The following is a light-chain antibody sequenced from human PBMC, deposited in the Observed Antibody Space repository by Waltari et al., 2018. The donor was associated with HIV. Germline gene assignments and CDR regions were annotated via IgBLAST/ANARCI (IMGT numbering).Light chain of an antibody. CDR1: SSDAGGYNY. CDR3: SSYTSSSTLV. Sequence: QSALTQPASVSGSPGQSITISCTGTSSDAGGYNYVSWYQQHPGKAPKLMIYDVSNRPSRVSNRFSGSKSGNTASLTISGLQAEDEADYYCSSYTSSSTLVFGTGTKVTVL. CDR2: DVS. J-gene: IGLJ1*01. V-gene: IGLV2-14*01.